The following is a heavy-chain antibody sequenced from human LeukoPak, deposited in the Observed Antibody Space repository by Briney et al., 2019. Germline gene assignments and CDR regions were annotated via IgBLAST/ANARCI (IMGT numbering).Heavy chain of an antibody. V-gene: IGHV4-59*01. J-gene: IGHJ4*02. Sequence: SETLSLTCTVSGGSISSYYWSWIRQPPGKGLEWIGYIYYSGSTNYNPSLQSRVAISVDTSKDQLSLKLRYVTAADTAVYYCARSAYGDYGGYWGQGTLVTVSS. CDR1: GGSISSYY. CDR2: IYYSGST. D-gene: IGHD4-17*01. CDR3: ARSAYGDYGGY.